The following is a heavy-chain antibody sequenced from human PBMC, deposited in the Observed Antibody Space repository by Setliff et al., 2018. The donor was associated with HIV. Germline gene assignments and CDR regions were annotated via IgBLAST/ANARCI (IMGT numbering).Heavy chain of an antibody. CDR3: ARDHCSSPGCYEYSYYGMDV. J-gene: IGHJ6*02. V-gene: IGHV1-2*02. CDR2: INPNSGGT. CDR1: GYTFTGYY. D-gene: IGHD2-2*01. Sequence: ASVKVSCKASGYTFTGYYMHWVRQAPGQGLEWMGWINPNSGGTTYAQKFQGRVTMTRDTSISTAYMEVSRLRSDDTAVYYCARDHCSSPGCYEYSYYGMDVWGQGTTVTRLL.